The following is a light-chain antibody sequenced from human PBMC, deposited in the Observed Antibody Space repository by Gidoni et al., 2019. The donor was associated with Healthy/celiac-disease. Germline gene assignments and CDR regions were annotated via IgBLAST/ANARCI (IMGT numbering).Light chain of an antibody. J-gene: IGKJ2*01. V-gene: IGKV4-1*01. CDR1: QSVLYSSNNKNY. CDR2: WAS. CDR3: QQYYSTVNT. Sequence: GSLGERATINCKSSQSVLYSSNNKNYLAWYQQKPGQPPKLLIYWASTRESGVPDRFSGSGSGTDFTLTISSLQAEDVAVYYCQQYYSTVNTFXQXTKLEIK.